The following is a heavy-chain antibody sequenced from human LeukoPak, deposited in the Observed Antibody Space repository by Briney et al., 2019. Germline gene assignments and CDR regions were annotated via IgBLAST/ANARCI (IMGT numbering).Heavy chain of an antibody. J-gene: IGHJ6*02. CDR1: GGTFSSYA. CDR3: ARAPRGDDYGDYYSYGMDV. Sequence: SVKVSFKASGGTFSSYAISWVRQAPGQGLEWMGMIIPILGIANYAQKFQGRVTITADKSTSTAYMELSSLRSEDTAVYYCARAPRGDDYGDYYSYGMDVWGQGTTVTVSS. CDR2: IIPILGIA. V-gene: IGHV1-69*04. D-gene: IGHD4-17*01.